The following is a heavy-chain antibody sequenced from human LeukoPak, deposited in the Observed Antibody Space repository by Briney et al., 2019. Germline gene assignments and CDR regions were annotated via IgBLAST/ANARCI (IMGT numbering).Heavy chain of an antibody. D-gene: IGHD6-13*01. CDR2: ISSSSSYI. CDR3: ARSLAAAGNRGLGY. Sequence: GGSLRLSCAASGFTFSSYSMNWVRQAPGKGLEWVSSISSSSSYIYYADSVKGRFTISRDNAKNSLYLQMNSLRAEDTAVYYCARSLAAAGNRGLGYWGQGTLVTVSS. CDR1: GFTFSSYS. V-gene: IGHV3-21*01. J-gene: IGHJ4*02.